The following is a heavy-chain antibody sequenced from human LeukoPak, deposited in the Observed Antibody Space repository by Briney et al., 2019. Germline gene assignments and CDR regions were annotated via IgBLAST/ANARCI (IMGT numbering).Heavy chain of an antibody. Sequence: PSETLSLTCRVSGASINSGSNYWGWIRQPPGKTLEWIGSIYSSGSTYYNPSLKSRVIIMIDTPKNHFSLTLSSVTAADTAVYYCAATNPLGYCTNGVCYPLDYWGQGTLVTVSS. CDR2: IYSSGST. CDR1: GASINSGSNY. J-gene: IGHJ4*02. V-gene: IGHV4-39*07. D-gene: IGHD2-8*01. CDR3: AATNPLGYCTNGVCYPLDY.